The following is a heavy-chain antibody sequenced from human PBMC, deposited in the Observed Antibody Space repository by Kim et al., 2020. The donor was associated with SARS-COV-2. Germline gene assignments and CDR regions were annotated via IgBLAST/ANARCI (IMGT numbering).Heavy chain of an antibody. Sequence: SVKVSCKASGGTFSSYAISWVRQAPGQGLEWMGRNIPILGIANYAQKFQCRVTITADKSTSTAYMELSSLRSEDTAVYYCARDERWLQPDAFGIWGQGTMVTVSS. CDR3: ARDERWLQPDAFGI. CDR2: NIPILGIA. D-gene: IGHD5-12*01. V-gene: IGHV1-69*04. J-gene: IGHJ3*02. CDR1: GGTFSSYA.